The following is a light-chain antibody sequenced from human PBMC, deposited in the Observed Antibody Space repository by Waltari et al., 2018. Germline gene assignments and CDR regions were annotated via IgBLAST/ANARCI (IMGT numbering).Light chain of an antibody. CDR3: NAYTSSTRVV. CDR1: SGDAGAPNY. J-gene: IGLJ2*01. V-gene: IGLV2-14*03. CDR2: DVS. Sequence: QSVLTQSASVSGSPGESTTTACTGTSGDAGAPNYAPWYQQPPGKAPQLIIYDVSKRPPRVSTLIWASTSGTTASLAIAGVEAEDNAHYYCNAYTSSTRVVFGVGTKLSVL.